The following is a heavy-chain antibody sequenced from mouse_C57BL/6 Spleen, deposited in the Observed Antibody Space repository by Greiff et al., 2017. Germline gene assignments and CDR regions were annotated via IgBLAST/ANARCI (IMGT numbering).Heavy chain of an antibody. CDR3: VKLGRGGYYYAMDY. D-gene: IGHD4-1*01. J-gene: IGHJ4*01. V-gene: IGHV7-4*01. CDR1: GFTFTDYY. CDR2: IRNKANGYTT. Sequence: EVKVVESGGGLVQPGASLRLSCAASGFTFTDYYMSWVRQPPGKAPEWLALIRNKANGYTTEYTASVKGRFTISRDNSQNILYLQMNTLRAEDSATYYCVKLGRGGYYYAMDYWGQGTSVTVSS.